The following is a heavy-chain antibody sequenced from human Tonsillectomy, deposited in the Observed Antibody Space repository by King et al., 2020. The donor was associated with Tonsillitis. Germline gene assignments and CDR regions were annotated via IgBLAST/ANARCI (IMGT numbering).Heavy chain of an antibody. J-gene: IGHJ4*02. CDR1: GGSFSGYY. D-gene: IGHD4-17*01. Sequence: VQLQQWGAGLLKPSEPLSLTCAVYGGSFSGYYWRWIRQPPGGGLEWIGEVIHSGSVNYNPSLKSRVIVSVDTSKNQFSLKLSSVTAADTAVYYCARALKGVYGDTHVGRYFVYWGQGTLVTVSS. CDR2: VIHSGSV. CDR3: ARALKGVYGDTHVGRYFVY. V-gene: IGHV4-34*12.